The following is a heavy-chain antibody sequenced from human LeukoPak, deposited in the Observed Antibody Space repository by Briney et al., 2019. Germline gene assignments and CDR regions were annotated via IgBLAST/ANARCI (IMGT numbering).Heavy chain of an antibody. J-gene: IGHJ4*02. Sequence: GRSLRLSCAASGFTFSSYGMHWVRQAPGKGLEWVAVISYDGSNKYYADSVKGRFTISRDNSKNTLYLQMNMLRAEDTAVYYCAKALAAAARLSSTCPDYWGQGTLVTVSS. D-gene: IGHD6-13*01. CDR2: ISYDGSNK. CDR1: GFTFSSYG. CDR3: AKALAAAARLSSTCPDY. V-gene: IGHV3-30*18.